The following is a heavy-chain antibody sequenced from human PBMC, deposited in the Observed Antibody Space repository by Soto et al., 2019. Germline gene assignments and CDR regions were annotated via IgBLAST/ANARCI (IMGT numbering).Heavy chain of an antibody. D-gene: IGHD6-6*01. V-gene: IGHV3-30-3*01. CDR1: GFTFSSYA. CDR2: ISYDGSNK. CDR3: AREIAARPEYYYYYGMDV. Sequence: PGGSLRLSCAASGFTFSSYAMHWVRQAPGKGLEWVAVISYDGSNKYYADSVKGRFTISRDNSKDTLYLQMNSLRAEDTAVYYCAREIAARPEYYYYYGMDVWGQGTTVTVSS. J-gene: IGHJ6*02.